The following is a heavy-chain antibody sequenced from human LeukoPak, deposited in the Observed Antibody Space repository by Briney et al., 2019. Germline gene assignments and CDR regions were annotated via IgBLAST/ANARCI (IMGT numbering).Heavy chain of an antibody. D-gene: IGHD3-9*01. Sequence: SETLSLTCSVSGYSISSGYYWGWIRQPPGKGLEWIGSIDHSGSTYYNPSLKSRVTISVVTSKNQFSLKLRSVTAADTAVYYCASYDILTGYYDYWGQGTLVTVSS. CDR1: GYSISSGYY. J-gene: IGHJ4*02. CDR3: ASYDILTGYYDY. V-gene: IGHV4-38-2*02. CDR2: IDHSGST.